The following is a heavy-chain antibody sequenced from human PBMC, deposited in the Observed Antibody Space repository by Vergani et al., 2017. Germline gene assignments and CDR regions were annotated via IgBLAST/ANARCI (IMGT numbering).Heavy chain of an antibody. CDR1: GYSCTSYW. V-gene: IGHV5-51*03. J-gene: IGHJ2*01. CDR2: IYPGDSDT. Sequence: EVQLVQSGAEVEKPGESLKISCKGSGYSCTSYWIAWVLQMPGKGLEWMGIIYPGDSDTRYNPSFQGQVTISAGKSISPAYLQWRSLKASDTAMYYCARRDVTSSGADWDFDFWGRGTLVTVSS. CDR3: ARRDVTSSGADWDFDF. D-gene: IGHD2-8*02.